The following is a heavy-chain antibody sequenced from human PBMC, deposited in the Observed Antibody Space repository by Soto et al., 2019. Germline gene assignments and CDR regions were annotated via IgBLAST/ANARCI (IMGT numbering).Heavy chain of an antibody. CDR1: GGSISSGGYY. J-gene: IGHJ4*02. CDR3: ARSYGRRHTGVISRY. CDR2: IYYSGST. V-gene: IGHV4-31*03. D-gene: IGHD2-21*01. Sequence: QVQLQESGPGLVKPSQTLSLTCTVSGGSISSGGYYWSWIRQHPGKGLEWIGYIYYSGSTYYNPSLKRRVTISVDTSKHLFSLKLSSVTAADTAVYYCARSYGRRHTGVISRYWGQGTLVTVSS.